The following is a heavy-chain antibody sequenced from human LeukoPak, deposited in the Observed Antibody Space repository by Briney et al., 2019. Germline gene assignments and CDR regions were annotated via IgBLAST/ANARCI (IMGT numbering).Heavy chain of an antibody. CDR2: IYPGDSDT. J-gene: IGHJ3*02. V-gene: IGHV5-51*01. D-gene: IGHD3-22*01. Sequence: GESLKISCKGSGYRFTNYWIGWVRQPPGKGLEWMGIIYPGDSDTRYSPSFQGQVTISADKSISTAYLQWNSLKASDTAMYYCARPPRDDSSGYYSAFDIWGQGTMVTVSS. CDR3: ARPPRDDSSGYYSAFDI. CDR1: GYRFTNYW.